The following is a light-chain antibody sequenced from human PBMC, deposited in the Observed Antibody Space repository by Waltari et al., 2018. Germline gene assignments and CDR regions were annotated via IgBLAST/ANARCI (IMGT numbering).Light chain of an antibody. V-gene: IGLV1-40*01. CDR3: QSYDSSLSGYI. CDR1: SSNIGACYD. Sequence: QSVLTQPPSVSGAPGQTVTISCTGSSSNIGACYDVHWYQQFPGTAPKLLIYGNIIRPSGVPDRFSGSKSGTSASLAITGLQAEDEADYYCQSYDSSLSGYIFGPVTTVTVL. J-gene: IGLJ1*01. CDR2: GNI.